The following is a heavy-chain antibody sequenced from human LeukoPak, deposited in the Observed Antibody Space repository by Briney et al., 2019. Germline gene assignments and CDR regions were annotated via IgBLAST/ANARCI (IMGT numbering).Heavy chain of an antibody. CDR3: ARVKVSGAFDI. Sequence: GGSLRLSCAASGFTFSSYAMHWVRQAPGKGLEFVSAISSNGGSTYYANSVKGRFTISRDNSKNTLYLQMGSLRAEDMAVYYCARVKVSGAFDIWGQGTMVTVSS. V-gene: IGHV3-64*01. CDR1: GFTFSSYA. J-gene: IGHJ3*02. CDR2: ISSNGGST. D-gene: IGHD1-14*01.